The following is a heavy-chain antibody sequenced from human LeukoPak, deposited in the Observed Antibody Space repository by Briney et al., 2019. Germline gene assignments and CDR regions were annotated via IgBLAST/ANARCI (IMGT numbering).Heavy chain of an antibody. Sequence: GGSLRLSCAASGFTFSRIWMSWVRQLPGKGLEWVANIKQDGSEKYYLDSVKGRFTISRDNSKNTLYLQMNSLRAEDTAVYYCARGDWFDPWGQGTLVTVSS. V-gene: IGHV3-7*04. CDR1: GFTFSRIW. CDR2: IKQDGSEK. CDR3: ARGDWFDP. J-gene: IGHJ5*02.